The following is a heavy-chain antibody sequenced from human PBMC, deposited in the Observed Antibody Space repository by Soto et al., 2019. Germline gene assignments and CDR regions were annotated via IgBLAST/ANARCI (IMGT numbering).Heavy chain of an antibody. V-gene: IGHV4-59*08. CDR2: IYYSAST. CDR3: ARYLPYCGGDCYSLDF. Sequence: SETLSLTCTVSGGSISSYYWSWIRQPPGKGLEWIGYIYYSASTNYSPSLKSRVTISVDTSKNQFSLNLSSVTAADTAVYYCARYLPYCGGDCYSLDFWAQGTLVTVSS. D-gene: IGHD2-21*02. CDR1: GGSISSYY. J-gene: IGHJ4*02.